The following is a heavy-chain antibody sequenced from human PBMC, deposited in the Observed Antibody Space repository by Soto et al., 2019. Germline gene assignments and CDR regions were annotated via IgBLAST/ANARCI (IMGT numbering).Heavy chain of an antibody. CDR3: AKDKIAAAENGYFDL. D-gene: IGHD6-13*01. CDR2: ISWNSGSI. V-gene: IGHV3-9*01. Sequence: EVQLVESGGGLVQPGRSLRLSCAASGFTFDDYAMHWVRQAPGKGLEWVSGISWNSGSIGYAVSVKGRFTISRDNAKNSLYLQMNSLRAEDTALYYCAKDKIAAAENGYFDLWGRGTLVTVSS. J-gene: IGHJ2*01. CDR1: GFTFDDYA.